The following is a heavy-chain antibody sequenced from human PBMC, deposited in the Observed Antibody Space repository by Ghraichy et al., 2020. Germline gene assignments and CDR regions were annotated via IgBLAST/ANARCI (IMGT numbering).Heavy chain of an antibody. Sequence: SETLSLNCAVYGGSFSGYYWSWIRQPPGKGLEWIGEINHSGSTNYNPSLKSRVTISVDTSKNQFSLKLSSVTAADTAVYYCARGRGSSWYYYYYGMDVWGQGTTVTVSS. D-gene: IGHD6-13*01. V-gene: IGHV4-34*01. CDR1: GGSFSGYY. CDR2: INHSGST. J-gene: IGHJ6*02. CDR3: ARGRGSSWYYYYYGMDV.